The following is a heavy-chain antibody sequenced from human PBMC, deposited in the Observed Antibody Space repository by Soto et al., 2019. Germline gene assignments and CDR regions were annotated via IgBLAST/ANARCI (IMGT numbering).Heavy chain of an antibody. J-gene: IGHJ4*02. CDR1: GGTFSSYA. Sequence: SVKVSCKTSGGTFSSYAISWVRQAPGQGLEWMGGIVPIVDTATYAQKFQGRVTITADESTSTAYMELSRLRSDDTAVYYCVRVVAIPGYTDYWGQGTLVTVSS. CDR2: IVPIVDTA. CDR3: VRVVAIPGYTDY. D-gene: IGHD5-12*01. V-gene: IGHV1-69*13.